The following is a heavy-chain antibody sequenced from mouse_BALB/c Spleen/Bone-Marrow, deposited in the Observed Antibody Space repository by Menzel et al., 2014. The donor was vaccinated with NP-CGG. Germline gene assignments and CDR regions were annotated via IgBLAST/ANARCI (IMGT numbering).Heavy chain of an antibody. J-gene: IGHJ4*01. CDR2: MDPANGNT. CDR1: GFNIKNTY. CDR3: ARYGNYCYAMDY. V-gene: IGHV14-3*02. D-gene: IGHD2-1*01. Sequence: DVKLQESGAELVKPGASVKLSCTASGFNIKNTYMHWVKQRPEQGLEWIGRMDPANGNTKYDPKFQGKATITADTSSNTAYLQLSSLTSEDTAVYYCARYGNYCYAMDYWGQGTSVTVSS.